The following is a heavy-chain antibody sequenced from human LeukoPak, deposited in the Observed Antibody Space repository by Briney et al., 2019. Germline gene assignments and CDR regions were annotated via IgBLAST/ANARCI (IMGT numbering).Heavy chain of an antibody. CDR3: ARDPSSWLFDP. CDR2: IYHSGST. Sequence: SETLSLTCTVSGSSISSGYYWGWIRQPPGKGLEWIGSIYHSGSTYYNPSLKSRVTISVDTSKNQFSLKLSSVTAADTAVYYCARDPSSWLFDPWGQGTLVTVSS. CDR1: GSSISSGYY. J-gene: IGHJ5*02. D-gene: IGHD6-13*01. V-gene: IGHV4-38-2*02.